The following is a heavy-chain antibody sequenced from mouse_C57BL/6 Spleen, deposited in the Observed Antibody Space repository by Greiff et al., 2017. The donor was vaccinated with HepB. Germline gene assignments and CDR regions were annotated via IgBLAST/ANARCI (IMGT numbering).Heavy chain of an antibody. CDR1: GFTFSSYT. J-gene: IGHJ2*01. V-gene: IGHV5-9*01. CDR2: ISGGGGNT. D-gene: IGHD2-1*01. Sequence: DVKLVESGGGLVKPGGSLKLSCAASGFTFSSYTMSWVRQTPEKRLEWVATISGGGGNTYYPDSVKGRFTISRDNAKNTLYLQMSSLGSEDTALYYCARCGNYLLDYWGQGTTLTVSS. CDR3: ARCGNYLLDY.